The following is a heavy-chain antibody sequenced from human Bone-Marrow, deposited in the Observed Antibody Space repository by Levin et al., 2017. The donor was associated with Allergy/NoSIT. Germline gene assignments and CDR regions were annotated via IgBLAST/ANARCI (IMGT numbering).Heavy chain of an antibody. J-gene: IGHJ6*02. CDR3: ARTDVDTAMVSPDYYYYYGMDV. D-gene: IGHD5-18*01. CDR1: GYSFTSYW. Sequence: KVSCKGSGYSFTSYWIGWVRQMPGKGLEWMGIIYPGDSDTRYSPSFQGQVTISADKSISTAYLQWSSLKASDTAMYYCARTDVDTAMVSPDYYYYYGMDVWGQGTTVTVSS. CDR2: IYPGDSDT. V-gene: IGHV5-51*01.